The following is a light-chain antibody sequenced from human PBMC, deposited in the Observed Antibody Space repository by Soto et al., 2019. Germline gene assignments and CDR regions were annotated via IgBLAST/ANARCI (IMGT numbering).Light chain of an antibody. CDR3: AAWDVSLSGYV. J-gene: IGLJ1*01. CDR1: SSNIGSNY. CDR2: RNN. Sequence: QSALTQPPSASGTPGQRVTISCSGSSSNIGSNYVYWYQQLPGTAPKLLIYRNNQRPSGVPDRFSGSKSGTSASLAISGLRSEDEADYYCAAWDVSLSGYVFWTWTKLTVL. V-gene: IGLV1-47*01.